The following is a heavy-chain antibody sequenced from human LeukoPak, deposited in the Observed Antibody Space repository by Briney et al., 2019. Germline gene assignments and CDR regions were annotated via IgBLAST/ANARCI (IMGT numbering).Heavy chain of an antibody. J-gene: IGHJ4*02. CDR3: AKDSYSGSGSYTYGTFDY. Sequence: PGGSLRLSCAASGFTFSSYWMHWVRQAPGKGLVWVSRINSDGSSTVYADSVKGRFTISRDNSKNMLYLQMSSLRAEDTAVYYCAKDSYSGSGSYTYGTFDYWGQGTLVTVSS. CDR2: INSDGSST. CDR1: GFTFSSYW. D-gene: IGHD3-10*01. V-gene: IGHV3-74*01.